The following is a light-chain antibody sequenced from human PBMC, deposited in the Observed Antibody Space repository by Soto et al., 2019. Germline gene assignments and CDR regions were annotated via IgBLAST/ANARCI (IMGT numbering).Light chain of an antibody. CDR2: GNR. CDR1: SSDVGTYNY. CDR3: QSCDSSLSGSGV. Sequence: QSALTQPASVSGSPGQSITISCTGTSSDVGTYNYVSWYQQHPGKAPKLLIYGNRNRPSGVPDRFSGSKSGTSASLAITGLQAEDEATYYCQSCDSSLSGSGVFGTGTKLTVL. J-gene: IGLJ1*01. V-gene: IGLV2-14*01.